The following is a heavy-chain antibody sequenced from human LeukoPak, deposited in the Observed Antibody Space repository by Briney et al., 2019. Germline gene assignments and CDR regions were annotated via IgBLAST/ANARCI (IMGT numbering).Heavy chain of an antibody. D-gene: IGHD1-26*01. CDR1: GFTFSSYA. CDR2: ISGSGGST. J-gene: IGHJ4*02. CDR3: AKSFIGSYPYFDY. V-gene: IGHV3-23*01. Sequence: PGGPLRLSCAASGFTFSSYAMSWVRQAPGKGLEWVSAISGSGGSTYYADSVKGRFTVSRDNSKNTLYLQMNSLRAEDTAVYYCAKSFIGSYPYFDYWGQGTLVTVSS.